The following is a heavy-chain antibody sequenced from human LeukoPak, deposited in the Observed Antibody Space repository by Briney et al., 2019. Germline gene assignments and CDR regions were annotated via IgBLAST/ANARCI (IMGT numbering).Heavy chain of an antibody. CDR3: AKDSGRGEASQWSSY. Sequence: GGSLRLYCSASGFIFSSYAMHWVRQAPGKRLDYVSAITSDGGITYYAESVKGRFTISIDNSKNTQYLQMHSLRAEDTAVYYCAKDSGRGEASQWSSYWGQGTLVTVSS. CDR2: ITSDGGIT. V-gene: IGHV3-64*04. J-gene: IGHJ4*02. CDR1: GFIFSSYA. D-gene: IGHD6-25*01.